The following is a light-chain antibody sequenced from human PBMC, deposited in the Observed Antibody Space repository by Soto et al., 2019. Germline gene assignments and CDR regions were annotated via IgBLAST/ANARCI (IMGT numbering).Light chain of an antibody. J-gene: IGKJ5*01. CDR1: QSVSSY. CDR3: QQRSNWPPIS. CDR2: DAS. V-gene: IGKV3-11*01. Sequence: EIVLPQSPATLSLSPGERATLSCRASQSVSSYLAWYQQKPGQAPRLLIYDASNRSTGIPARFSGSGSGTDFTLTISSLEPEDFAVYSCQQRSNWPPISFSLGTSLET.